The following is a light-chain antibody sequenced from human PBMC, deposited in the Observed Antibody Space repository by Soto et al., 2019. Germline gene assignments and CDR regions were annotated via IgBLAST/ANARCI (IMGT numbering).Light chain of an antibody. CDR2: DVS. V-gene: IGLV2-14*01. CDR1: SRDVGGYNA. J-gene: IGLJ1*01. CDR3: GTYASGGAYV. Sequence: QSAPTQPASLSGSPGQSITISCTGTSRDVGGYNAVSWYQQHPGKAPKLMIYDVSNRPSGASDRFSGSKSGNTASLTISGLQAEDEADYYCGTYASGGAYVFGTGTKVTVL.